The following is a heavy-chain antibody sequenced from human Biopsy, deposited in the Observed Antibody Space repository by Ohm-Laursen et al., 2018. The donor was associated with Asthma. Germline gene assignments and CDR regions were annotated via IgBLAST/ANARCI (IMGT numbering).Heavy chain of an antibody. Sequence: SLRLSCTASGFTFGNFWMSWGRQTPGKGLEWVAVMSFDGRQTYYADSVKGRFTISRDNSKNTLYLQMNSLRAEDTAVYYCAKERYYDFWSGYPIWGQGTMVTVSS. CDR1: GFTFGNFW. CDR2: MSFDGRQT. CDR3: AKERYYDFWSGYPI. D-gene: IGHD3-3*01. J-gene: IGHJ3*02. V-gene: IGHV3-30*18.